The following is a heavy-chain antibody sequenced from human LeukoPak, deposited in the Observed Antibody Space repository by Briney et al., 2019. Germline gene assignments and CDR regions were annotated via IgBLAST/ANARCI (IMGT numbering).Heavy chain of an antibody. V-gene: IGHV4-59*08. CDR2: IYYSGST. D-gene: IGHD1-14*01. CDR3: ARSGRAVAFDI. J-gene: IGHJ3*02. CDR1: GGSISSYY. Sequence: ETLSLTCTVSGGSISSYYWSWIRQPPGKGLEWIGYIYYSGSTNYNPSLKSRVTISVDTSKNQFSLKLSSVTAADTAVYYCARSGRAVAFDIWGQGTMVTVSS.